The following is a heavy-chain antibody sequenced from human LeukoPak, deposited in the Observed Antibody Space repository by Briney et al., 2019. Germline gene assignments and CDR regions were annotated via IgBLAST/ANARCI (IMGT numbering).Heavy chain of an antibody. D-gene: IGHD2-2*01. V-gene: IGHV3-21*01. J-gene: IGHJ4*02. CDR2: ISSSSSYI. CDR1: GFTFSSYS. Sequence: PGGSLRLSCTASGFTFSSYSMNWVRQAPRKGLEWVSFISSSSSYIYYADSVKGRFTISRDNAKNSLYLQMNSLRAEDTAVYYCARDWRAIVVVPAAPFFDYWGQGTLVTVSS. CDR3: ARDWRAIVVVPAAPFFDY.